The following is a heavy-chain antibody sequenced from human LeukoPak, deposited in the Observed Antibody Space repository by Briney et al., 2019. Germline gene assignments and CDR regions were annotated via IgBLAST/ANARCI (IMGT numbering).Heavy chain of an antibody. CDR3: AREARYHVDY. J-gene: IGHJ4*02. CDR1: GDSISSSSYY. CDR2: TYYSGST. D-gene: IGHD1-14*01. Sequence: SETLSLTCSVSGDSISSSSYYWGWIRQPPGKGLEWIGSTYYSGSTYDNPSLKSRVTISVDTSKNQFSLKLSSVTAADTAVYYCAREARYHVDYWGQGTLVTVSS. V-gene: IGHV4-39*07.